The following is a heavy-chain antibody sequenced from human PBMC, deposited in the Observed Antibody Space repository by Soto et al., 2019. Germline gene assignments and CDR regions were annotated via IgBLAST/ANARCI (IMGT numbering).Heavy chain of an antibody. V-gene: IGHV1-18*01. Sequence: ASVKVSCKASGYTFTSYGISWVRQAPGQGLEWMGWISAYNGNTNYAQKLQGRVTMTTDTSTSTAYMELRSLRSDDTAVYYCATTKTTVTTWYYFEYWGQGTLVTVSS. CDR2: ISAYNGNT. CDR3: ATTKTTVTTWYYFEY. D-gene: IGHD4-17*01. CDR1: GYTFTSYG. J-gene: IGHJ4*02.